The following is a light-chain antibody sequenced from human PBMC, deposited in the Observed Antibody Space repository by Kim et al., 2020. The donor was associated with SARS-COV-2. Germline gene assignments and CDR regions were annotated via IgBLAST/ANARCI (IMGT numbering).Light chain of an antibody. J-gene: IGKJ5*01. CDR2: DAS. CDR3: KQYDDRSPIT. V-gene: IGKV1-33*01. Sequence: DIQMTQSPSSLSASVGDRVTITCQASHDISKYLNWHQQRPGKAPKILIYDASNLETGVPSRFSGSGSGTDFTLTISSLQPEDIATYYCKQYDDRSPITFGQGTRLEIK. CDR1: HDISKY.